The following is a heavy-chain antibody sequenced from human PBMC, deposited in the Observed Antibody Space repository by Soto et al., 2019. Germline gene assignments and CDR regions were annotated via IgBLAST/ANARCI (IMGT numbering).Heavy chain of an antibody. CDR3: ARQGTTVVTPSKYYYYYYGMDV. Sequence: GESLKISGKGSGYSFTSYWIGWVRQMPGKGLEWMGIIYPGDSDTRYSPSFQGQVTISADKSISTAYLQWSSLKASDTAMYYCARQGTTVVTPSKYYYYYYGMDVWGQGTTVIVSS. CDR1: GYSFTSYW. CDR2: IYPGDSDT. V-gene: IGHV5-51*01. J-gene: IGHJ6*02. D-gene: IGHD4-17*01.